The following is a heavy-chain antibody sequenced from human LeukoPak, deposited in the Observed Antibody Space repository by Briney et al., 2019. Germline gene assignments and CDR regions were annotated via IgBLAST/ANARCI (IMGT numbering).Heavy chain of an antibody. V-gene: IGHV1-69*05. J-gene: IGHJ4*02. CDR2: IIPIFGTA. Sequence: SVKVSCKAPGGTFSSYAISWVRQAPGQGLEWMGRIIPIFGTANYAQKFQGRVTITTDESTSTAYMELSSLRSEDTAVYYCARDAPPGIAAADWGQGTLVTVSS. D-gene: IGHD6-25*01. CDR3: ARDAPPGIAAAD. CDR1: GGTFSSYA.